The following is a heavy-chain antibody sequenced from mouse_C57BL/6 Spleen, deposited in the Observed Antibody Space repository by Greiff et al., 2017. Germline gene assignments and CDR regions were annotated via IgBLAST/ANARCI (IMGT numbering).Heavy chain of an antibody. V-gene: IGHV14-4*01. Sequence: VQLQQSGAELVRPGASVKLSCTASGFNIKDDYMHWVKQRPEQGLEWIGWIDPENGDTEYASKFQGKATITADTSSNTAYLQLSSLTSEDTAVYYCTTNFNYFDCWGQGTTLTVSS. D-gene: IGHD1-3*01. CDR3: TTNFNYFDC. CDR1: GFNIKDDY. CDR2: IDPENGDT. J-gene: IGHJ2*01.